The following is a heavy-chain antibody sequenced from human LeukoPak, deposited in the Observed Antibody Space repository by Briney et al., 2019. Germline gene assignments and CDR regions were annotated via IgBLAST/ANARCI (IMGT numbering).Heavy chain of an antibody. D-gene: IGHD3-10*01. CDR1: GFTFSSYW. J-gene: IGHJ4*02. CDR3: ARGTFPYYYGSGSYSDY. V-gene: IGHV3-7*01. Sequence: PGGSLRLSCAASGFTFSSYWMSWVRQAPGKGLEWVANIKQDGSEKYYVDSVKGRFTISRDNAKNSLYLQMNSLRAEDTAVYYCARGTFPYYYGSGSYSDYWGQGTLVTVSS. CDR2: IKQDGSEK.